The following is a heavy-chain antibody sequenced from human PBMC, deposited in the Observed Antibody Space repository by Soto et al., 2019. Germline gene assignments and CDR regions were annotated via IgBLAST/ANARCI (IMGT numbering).Heavy chain of an antibody. D-gene: IGHD6-13*01. CDR3: AKKMVGSSSWYREDYFDY. CDR1: GFTFSSYA. Sequence: EVQLLESGGGLVQPGGSLRLSCAASGFTFSSYAMSWVRQAPGKGLEWVSAFSGSGGITYYADSVKGRFTISRDHSKHTLYLQMNSLRAEDTAVYYCAKKMVGSSSWYREDYFDYWGQGTLVTVSS. V-gene: IGHV3-23*01. J-gene: IGHJ4*02. CDR2: FSGSGGIT.